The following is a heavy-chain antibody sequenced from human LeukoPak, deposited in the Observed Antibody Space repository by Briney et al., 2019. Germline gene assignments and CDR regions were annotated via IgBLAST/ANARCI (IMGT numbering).Heavy chain of an antibody. V-gene: IGHV3-53*01. CDR2: IYSGGST. CDR1: GFTVSSNY. CDR3: ARASYYYDSSGYYYDY. J-gene: IGHJ4*02. D-gene: IGHD3-22*01. Sequence: GGSLRLSCAASGFTVSSNYMSWVRQAPGPGLEWVSVIYSGGSTYYADSVKGRFTISRDNSKNTLYLHMNSLRAEDTAVYYCARASYYYDSSGYYYDYWGQGTLVTVSS.